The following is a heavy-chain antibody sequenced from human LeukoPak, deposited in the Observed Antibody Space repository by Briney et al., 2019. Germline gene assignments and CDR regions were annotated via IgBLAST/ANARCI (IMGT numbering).Heavy chain of an antibody. CDR2: INPNNGAT. D-gene: IGHD1-26*01. Sequence: ASVKVSCKASGYMFTGYYMHWVRQAPGQGLEWMGRINPNNGATNYAQKLQGRVTITGDTSISTAYMELSSLRSDDTAVYYCTRESGSYHGNDYWGQGTLVTVSS. J-gene: IGHJ4*02. CDR3: TRESGSYHGNDY. CDR1: GYMFTGYY. V-gene: IGHV1-2*06.